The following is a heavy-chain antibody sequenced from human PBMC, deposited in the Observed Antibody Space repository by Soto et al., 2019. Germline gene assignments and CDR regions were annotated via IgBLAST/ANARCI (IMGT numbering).Heavy chain of an antibody. CDR3: ARYVHRITMIVVVITKTYYFDY. D-gene: IGHD3-22*01. CDR1: GGSFSGYY. J-gene: IGHJ4*02. CDR2: INHSGST. Sequence: SETLSLTCAVYGGSFSGYYWSWIRQPPGKGLEWIGEINHSGSTNYNPSLKSRVTISVDTSKNQFSLKLSSVTAADTAVYYCARYVHRITMIVVVITKTYYFDYWGQGTLVTVSS. V-gene: IGHV4-34*01.